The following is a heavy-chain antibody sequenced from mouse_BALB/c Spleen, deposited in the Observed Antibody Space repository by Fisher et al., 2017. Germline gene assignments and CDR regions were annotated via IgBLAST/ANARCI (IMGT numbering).Heavy chain of an antibody. CDR3: ARYGNYENAMDY. V-gene: IGHV1-42*01. D-gene: IGHD2-1*01. J-gene: IGHJ4*01. Sequence: KFKGKATLTVDKSSSTAYMQLKSLTSEDSAVYYCARYGNYENAMDYWGQGTSVTVSS.